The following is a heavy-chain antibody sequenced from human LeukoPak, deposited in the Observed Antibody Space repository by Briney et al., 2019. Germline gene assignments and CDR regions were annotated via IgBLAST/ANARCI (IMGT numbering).Heavy chain of an antibody. CDR3: ARLGQWPLSDENGS. V-gene: IGHV4-59*01. Sequence: SETLSLTCTVSGGSISSYYWSWIRQPPGKGLEWIGYIYYSGSTNYNPSLKSRVTISVDTSKNQFSLKLSSVTAADTAVYYCARLGQWPLSDENGSWGQGTLVTVSS. CDR1: GGSISSYY. D-gene: IGHD6-19*01. J-gene: IGHJ4*02. CDR2: IYYSGST.